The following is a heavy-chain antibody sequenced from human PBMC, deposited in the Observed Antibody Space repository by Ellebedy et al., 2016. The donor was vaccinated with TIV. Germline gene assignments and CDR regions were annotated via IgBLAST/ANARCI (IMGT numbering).Heavy chain of an antibody. CDR2: INSKDAGGTA. J-gene: IGHJ3*01. Sequence: GGSLRLXCAASGLTVTNAWMTWVRQAPGKGLEWLGQINSKDAGGTAAYAAPVRGRFTISRDESTNTMFLDMYSLKVEDTAMYYCATGWAFDFWGQGTMVTVSS. V-gene: IGHV3-15*01. CDR3: ATGWAFDF. CDR1: GLTVTNAW.